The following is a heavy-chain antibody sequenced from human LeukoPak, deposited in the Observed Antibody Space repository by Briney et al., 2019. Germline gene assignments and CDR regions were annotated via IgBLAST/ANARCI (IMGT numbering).Heavy chain of an antibody. Sequence: ASVKVSCKASGYTFTGYYMHWVRQAPGQGLAWMGWINPNSGDTNYAQKFQGRVTMTRDTSISTAYMELSRLTSDDTAVYYCATLMITAGLDYWGQGTLVTVSS. D-gene: IGHD3-16*01. V-gene: IGHV1-2*02. J-gene: IGHJ4*02. CDR3: ATLMITAGLDY. CDR1: GYTFTGYY. CDR2: INPNSGDT.